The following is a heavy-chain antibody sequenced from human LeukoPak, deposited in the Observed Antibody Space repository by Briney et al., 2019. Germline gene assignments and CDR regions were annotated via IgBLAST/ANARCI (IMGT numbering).Heavy chain of an antibody. CDR2: INYSGST. D-gene: IGHD3-9*01. Sequence: PSQTLSLTCTVSGGSVISSLYYWAWIRQPPGKGLEWIGTINYSGSTYYNPSLKSRVTISVDTFKNQFSLRLSSVTAADTAVYYCARLRGADSTGYYWDFDYWGQGTLVTVSS. CDR3: ARLRGADSTGYYWDFDY. CDR1: GGSVISSLYY. V-gene: IGHV4-39*01. J-gene: IGHJ4*02.